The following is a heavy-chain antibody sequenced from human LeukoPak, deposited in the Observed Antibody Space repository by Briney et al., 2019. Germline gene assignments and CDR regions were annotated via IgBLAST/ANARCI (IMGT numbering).Heavy chain of an antibody. CDR3: ARDFYSGYVEFDY. Sequence: SETLSLTCTVSGGSISSGDYYWSWIRQPPGKGLEWIGYIYYSGSTYYNPSLKSRVTISVDTSKNQFSLKLSSVTAADTAVYYCARDFYSGYVEFDYWGQGTLVTVSS. V-gene: IGHV4-30-4*01. D-gene: IGHD5-12*01. J-gene: IGHJ4*02. CDR2: IYYSGST. CDR1: GGSISSGDYY.